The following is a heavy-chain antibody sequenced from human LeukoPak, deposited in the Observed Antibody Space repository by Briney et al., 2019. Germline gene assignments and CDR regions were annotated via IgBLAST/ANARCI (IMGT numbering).Heavy chain of an antibody. D-gene: IGHD6-13*01. CDR3: ARAHSIASYYYGVDV. V-gene: IGHV4-39*07. CDR1: GGSVISGSSY. J-gene: IGHJ6*02. CDR2: IFYSGST. Sequence: SETLSLTCTVSGGSVISGSSYWGWIRQPPGKGLEWIGNIFYSGSTYYNPSLQSRVTISLDTSQNQFSLTLNSVTAADTAVYYCARAHSIASYYYGVDVWGQGTTVTVSS.